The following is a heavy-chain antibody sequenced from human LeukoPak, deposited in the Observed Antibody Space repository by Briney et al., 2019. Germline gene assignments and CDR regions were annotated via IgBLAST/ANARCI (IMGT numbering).Heavy chain of an antibody. Sequence: GGSLRLSCAASGFTFSSHGMSWVRQAPGKVLEWLSTISGSGDYTYYADSVKGRFTISRDNSKNTLYLQMNSLRAEDTAVYYCAKVTYGSGTYGAFDSWGQGTLVTVSS. CDR3: AKVTYGSGTYGAFDS. CDR1: GFTFSSHG. D-gene: IGHD3-10*01. CDR2: ISGSGDYT. J-gene: IGHJ4*02. V-gene: IGHV3-23*01.